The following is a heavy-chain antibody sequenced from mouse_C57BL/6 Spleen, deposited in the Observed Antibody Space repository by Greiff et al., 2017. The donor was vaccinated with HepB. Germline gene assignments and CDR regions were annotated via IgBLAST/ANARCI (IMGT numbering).Heavy chain of an antibody. D-gene: IGHD2-4*01. CDR2: INPSTGGT. V-gene: IGHV1-42*01. CDR1: GYSFTGYY. CDR3: ARYYDYDY. Sequence: EVKLQESGPELVKPGASVRISCKASGYSFTGYYMNWVKQSPEKSLEWIGEINPSTGGTTYNQKFKAKATLTVDKSSSTAYMQLKSLTSEDSAVYYCARYYDYDYWGQGTTLTVSS. J-gene: IGHJ2*01.